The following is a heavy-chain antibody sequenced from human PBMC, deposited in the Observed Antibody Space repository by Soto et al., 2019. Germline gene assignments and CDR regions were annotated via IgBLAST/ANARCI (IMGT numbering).Heavy chain of an antibody. Sequence: QVTLKESGPVLVKPTETLTLTCTVSGFSLSNARMGVSWIRQPPGKALEWLAHIFSNDEKSYSASLKSRLTISKDTSKSQVVLTMTNMDPVDTATYYCARAYYDFWSGYRFDYWGQGTLVTVSS. D-gene: IGHD3-3*01. V-gene: IGHV2-26*01. CDR3: ARAYYDFWSGYRFDY. J-gene: IGHJ4*02. CDR2: IFSNDEK. CDR1: GFSLSNARMG.